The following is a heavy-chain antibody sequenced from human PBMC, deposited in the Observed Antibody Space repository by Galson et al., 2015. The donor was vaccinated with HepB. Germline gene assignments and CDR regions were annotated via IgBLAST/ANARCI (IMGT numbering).Heavy chain of an antibody. J-gene: IGHJ6*02. CDR2: ISAYNGNT. Sequence: QSGAEVKKPGTSVKVSCKASGYTFTSYGISWVRQAPGQGLEWMGWISAYNGNTNYAQKLQGRVTMTTDTSTSTAYMELRSLRSDDTAVYYCARDRGYDILTGYPYYYYYGMDVWGQGTTVTVSS. CDR3: ARDRGYDILTGYPYYYYYGMDV. V-gene: IGHV1-18*04. D-gene: IGHD3-9*01. CDR1: GYTFTSYG.